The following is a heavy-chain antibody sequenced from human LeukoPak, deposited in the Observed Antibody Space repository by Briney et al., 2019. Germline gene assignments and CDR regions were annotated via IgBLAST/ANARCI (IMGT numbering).Heavy chain of an antibody. CDR2: ISSSSSYI. Sequence: SGGSLRLSCAASGFTFSSYSMNWVRQAPGKGLEWVSSISSSSSYIYYADSVKGRFTISRDNAKNSLYLQMNSLRAEDAAVYYCARAVVGSCGGDCYGLYFDYWGQGTLVTVSS. CDR1: GFTFSSYS. J-gene: IGHJ4*02. V-gene: IGHV3-21*01. CDR3: ARAVVGSCGGDCYGLYFDY. D-gene: IGHD2-21*02.